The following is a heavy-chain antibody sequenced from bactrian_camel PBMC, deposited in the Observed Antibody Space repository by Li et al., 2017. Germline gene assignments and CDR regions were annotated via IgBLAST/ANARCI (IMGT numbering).Heavy chain of an antibody. D-gene: IGHD8*01. V-gene: IGHV3-3*01. CDR2: VSASGRPT. Sequence: QLVESEGGSVQAGGSLRLSCEASRGTYRSSCMGWFRQTPGKEREGVASVSASGRPTYYSDSLKARFTISLDNANNTLYLQMNNLKPEDTAMYYCAAAALCPDLMTTGMHRDDFGYWGQGTQVTVS. J-gene: IGHJ6*01. CDR3: AAAALCPDLMTTGMHRDDFGY. CDR1: RGTYRSSC.